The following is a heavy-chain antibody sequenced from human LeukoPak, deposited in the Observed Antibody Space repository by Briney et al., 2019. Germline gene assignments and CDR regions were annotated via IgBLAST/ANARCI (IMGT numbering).Heavy chain of an antibody. CDR3: ARVSGVTIFGVVILEAAFDI. D-gene: IGHD3-3*01. CDR1: GGSISRDTYY. CDR2: VYYSGRT. J-gene: IGHJ3*02. V-gene: IGHV4-39*01. Sequence: SETLSLTCTVSGGSISRDTYYCAWIRQSPGRGLEWLGSVYYSGRTDYNPSLKSRVTIFVDTSKNQLSLKLSPVTAADTAVYYCARVSGVTIFGVVILEAAFDIWGQGTMVTVSS.